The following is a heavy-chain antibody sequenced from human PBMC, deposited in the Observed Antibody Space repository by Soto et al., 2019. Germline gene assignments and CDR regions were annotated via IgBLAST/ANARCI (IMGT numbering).Heavy chain of an antibody. J-gene: IGHJ4*02. D-gene: IGHD1-26*01. CDR3: ARAAHGAIVGACFDY. CDR1: GGTFSSYA. Sequence: ASVKVSCKASGGTFSSYAISWVRQAPGQGLEWMGGIIPIFGIANYAQKFQGRVTITADKSTSTAYMELSSLRSEDTAVYYCARAAHGAIVGACFDYWGQGTLVTVSS. CDR2: IIPIFGIA. V-gene: IGHV1-69*10.